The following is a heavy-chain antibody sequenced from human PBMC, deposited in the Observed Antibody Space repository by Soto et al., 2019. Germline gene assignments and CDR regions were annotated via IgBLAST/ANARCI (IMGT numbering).Heavy chain of an antibody. V-gene: IGHV1-18*01. CDR2: ISAYNGNT. CDR3: ARGVRASQMTTVIPKYYYYYYYMDV. Sequence: GASVKVSCKASGYTFTSYGISWVRQAPGQGLEWMGWISAYNGNTNYAQKLQGRVTMTTDTSTSTAYMELRSLRSDDTAVYYCARGVRASQMTTVIPKYYYYYYYMDVWGKGTTVTVSS. D-gene: IGHD4-17*01. J-gene: IGHJ6*03. CDR1: GYTFTSYG.